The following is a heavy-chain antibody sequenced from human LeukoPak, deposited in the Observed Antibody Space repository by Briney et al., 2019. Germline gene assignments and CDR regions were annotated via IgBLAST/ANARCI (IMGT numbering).Heavy chain of an antibody. J-gene: IGHJ4*02. CDR3: AKTWAGLGDY. CDR1: GFTFSSYW. Sequence: GGSLRLSCAASGFTFSSYWMTWVRQAPGKGLEWVANINPDGSETNYVDSVTGRFTISRDNTKNSLFLQLNSLRADDTAVYYCAKTWAGLGDYWGQGTLVTVSS. D-gene: IGHD6-19*01. V-gene: IGHV3-7*01. CDR2: INPDGSET.